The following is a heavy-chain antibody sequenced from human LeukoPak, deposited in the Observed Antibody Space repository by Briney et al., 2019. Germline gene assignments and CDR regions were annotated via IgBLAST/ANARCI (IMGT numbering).Heavy chain of an antibody. J-gene: IGHJ5*02. CDR1: GFIFSQYS. CDR3: ARDSGNSGYGCDL. Sequence: GGSLRLSCAASGFIFSQYSINWVCQAPGKGLEWVSHIRSTGDTFYADSVKGRFTISRDNARNSLYLQMNSLRAEDTAMYYCARDSGNSGYGCDLWGQGTLVTVSS. CDR2: IRSTGDT. V-gene: IGHV3-48*01. D-gene: IGHD5-12*01.